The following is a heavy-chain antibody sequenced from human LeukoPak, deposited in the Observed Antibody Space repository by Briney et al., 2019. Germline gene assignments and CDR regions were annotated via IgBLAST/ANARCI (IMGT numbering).Heavy chain of an antibody. Sequence: SETLSLTCAVYGGSFSGYYWSWIRQPPGKGLEWIGEINHSGSTNYNPSLKSRVTISVDTSKNQFSLKLSYVTAADTAVYYCARGSGGYYYYYGMDVWGQGTTVTVSS. D-gene: IGHD1-1*01. CDR2: INHSGST. V-gene: IGHV4-34*01. CDR3: ARGSGGYYYYYGMDV. J-gene: IGHJ6*02. CDR1: GGSFSGYY.